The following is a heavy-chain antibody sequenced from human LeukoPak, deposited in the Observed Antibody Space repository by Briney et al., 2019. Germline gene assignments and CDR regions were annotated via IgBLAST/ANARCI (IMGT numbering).Heavy chain of an antibody. V-gene: IGHV3-7*01. CDR3: ANLRLEG. Sequence: GGSLRLSCAASGFAFSTYWMTWVRQAPGKGLEWVANIKQDGSEKNYVDSVKGRFTISRDNAKNSLYLRMNSLRVEDTAVYFCANLRLEGWGQGTLVTVSS. J-gene: IGHJ4*02. D-gene: IGHD3-16*01. CDR2: IKQDGSEK. CDR1: GFAFSTYW.